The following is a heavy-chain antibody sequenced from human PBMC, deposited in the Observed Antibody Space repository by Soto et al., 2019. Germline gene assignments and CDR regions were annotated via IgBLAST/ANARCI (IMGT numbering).Heavy chain of an antibody. Sequence: QVQLVESGGGLVKPGGSLRLSCAASGFTFSDYYMSWIRQAAGKGLEWVSYISSSSSYTNYADSVKGRFTISRDNAKNSLYLQMNSLRAEDTAVYYCARAHSAGYYYGMDVWGQGTTVTVSS. J-gene: IGHJ6*02. V-gene: IGHV3-11*06. CDR3: ARAHSAGYYYGMDV. CDR2: ISSSSSYT. CDR1: GFTFSDYY.